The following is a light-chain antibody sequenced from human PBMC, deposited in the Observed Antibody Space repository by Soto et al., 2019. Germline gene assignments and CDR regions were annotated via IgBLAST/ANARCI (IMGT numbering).Light chain of an antibody. CDR3: SSYTSSSTVI. CDR2: DVS. J-gene: IGLJ2*01. CDR1: SSDVGGYNY. V-gene: IGLV2-14*03. Sequence: SALTQPASVSGSPGQSITISCTGTSSDVGGYNYVSWYQQHPGRAPKLIIYDVSDRPSGVSDRFSGSKSGNTASLTISGLQAEDEADYYCSSYTSSSTVIFGGGTKLTVL.